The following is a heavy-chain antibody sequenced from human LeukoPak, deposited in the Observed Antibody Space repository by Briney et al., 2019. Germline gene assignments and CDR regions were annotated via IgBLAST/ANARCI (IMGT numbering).Heavy chain of an antibody. CDR2: IYYSGST. CDR3: ARVYCTSRFQGSYFDY. Sequence: SETLSLTCTVSGGSSSSYYWSWIRQPPGKGLEWIGYIYYSGSTNYNPSLKSRVTISVDTSKNQFSLKLSSVTAADTAVYYCARVYCTSRFQGSYFDYWGQGTLVTVSS. D-gene: IGHD2-15*01. V-gene: IGHV4-59*01. CDR1: GGSSSSYY. J-gene: IGHJ4*02.